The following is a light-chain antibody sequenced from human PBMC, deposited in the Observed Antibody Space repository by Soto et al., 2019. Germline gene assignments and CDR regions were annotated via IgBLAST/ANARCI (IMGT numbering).Light chain of an antibody. CDR2: KAS. J-gene: IGKJ1*01. Sequence: DIQMTQSPSTLSASVGDRVTITCRASQSISSWLAWYQQKPGKAPKLLIYKASSLESGVPSRFSGSGSGTEFTLTISSLQPDDFATYYCQQYNSYSPPWTFGQGTKVENK. CDR1: QSISSW. V-gene: IGKV1-5*03. CDR3: QQYNSYSPPWT.